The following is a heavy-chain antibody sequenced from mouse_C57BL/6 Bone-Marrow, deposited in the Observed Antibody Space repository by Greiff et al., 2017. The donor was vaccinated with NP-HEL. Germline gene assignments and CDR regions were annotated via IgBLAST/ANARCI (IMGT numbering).Heavy chain of an antibody. J-gene: IGHJ1*03. Sequence: QVHVKQSGAELARPGASVKLSCKASGYTFTSYGISWVKQRTGQGLEWIGEIYPRSGNTYYNEKFKGKATLTADKSSSTAYMELRSLTSEDSAVYFCAKLGPHWYFDVWGTGTTVTVSS. CDR1: GYTFTSYG. CDR3: AKLGPHWYFDV. D-gene: IGHD4-1*01. CDR2: IYPRSGNT. V-gene: IGHV1-81*01.